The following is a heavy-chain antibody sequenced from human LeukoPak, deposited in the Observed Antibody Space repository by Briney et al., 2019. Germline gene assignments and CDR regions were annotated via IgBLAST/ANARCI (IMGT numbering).Heavy chain of an antibody. D-gene: IGHD3-3*01. CDR1: GGSISSGSYY. V-gene: IGHV4-61*02. J-gene: IGHJ5*02. Sequence: SETLSLTCTVSGGSISSGSYYWSWIRQPAGKGLEWIGRIYTSGSTNYNPSLKSRVTISVDTSKNQFSLKLSSVTAADTAVYYCARGQLRFLEWLSLNWFDPWGQGTLVTVSS. CDR2: IYTSGST. CDR3: ARGQLRFLEWLSLNWFDP.